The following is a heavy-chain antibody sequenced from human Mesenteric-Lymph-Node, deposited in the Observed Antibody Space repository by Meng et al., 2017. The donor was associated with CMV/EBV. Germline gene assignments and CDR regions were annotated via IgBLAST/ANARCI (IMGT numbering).Heavy chain of an antibody. J-gene: IGHJ4*02. CDR3: ARHGSYGLYDY. CDR2: INHGGST. V-gene: IGHV4-34*01. CDR1: GGSFSGYF. Sequence: SETLSLTCDVYGGSFSGYFWSWIRQPPGMGLEWIGKINHGGSTNYNPSLKSRVSISLDTSKNQFSLKLSSVTAADTAVYYCARHGSYGLYDYWGQGTLVTVSS. D-gene: IGHD1-26*01.